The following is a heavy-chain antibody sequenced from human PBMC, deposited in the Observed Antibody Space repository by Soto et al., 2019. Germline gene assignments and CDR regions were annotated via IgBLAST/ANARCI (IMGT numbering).Heavy chain of an antibody. Sequence: EVQLLESGGGLVQPGGSLRLSCAASGFTFSSYAMSWVRQAPGKGLEWVSAISGSGGSTYYADSVKGRFTISRDNSKNTLYLQMNSLRAEDTAVYYCAKDASRVFGVVIDFDYWGQGTLVTVSS. J-gene: IGHJ4*02. CDR3: AKDASRVFGVVIDFDY. CDR2: ISGSGGST. D-gene: IGHD3-3*01. V-gene: IGHV3-23*01. CDR1: GFTFSSYA.